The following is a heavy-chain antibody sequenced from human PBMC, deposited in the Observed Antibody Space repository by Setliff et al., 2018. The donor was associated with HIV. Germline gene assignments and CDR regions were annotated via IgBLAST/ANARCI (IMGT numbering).Heavy chain of an antibody. CDR1: GFTFSSYS. D-gene: IGHD1-20*01. Sequence: GSLRLSCAASGFTFSSYSMNWVRQAPGKGLEWVSYISSSSSYTHYADSVKGRFTISRDNVKNSLYLQMNSLTAEDTAVYYCARDQSGPDPGIPDYFYGMDVWGQGTTVTVSS. V-gene: IGHV3-21*04. CDR3: ARDQSGPDPGIPDYFYGMDV. J-gene: IGHJ6*02. CDR2: ISSSSSYT.